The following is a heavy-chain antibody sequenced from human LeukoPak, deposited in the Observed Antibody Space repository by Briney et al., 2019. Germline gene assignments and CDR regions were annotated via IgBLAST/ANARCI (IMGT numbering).Heavy chain of an antibody. CDR1: GFAFDDFA. D-gene: IGHD4-17*01. J-gene: IGHJ4*02. V-gene: IGHV3-49*04. CDR2: IRRRAYGGAA. Sequence: GGSLRLSCTTSGFAFDDFAMSWVRQPAGKGLEWVGFIRRRAYGGAAEYAASVKGRFIISRDDSKGIAYLQMNSLKTEDTAVYYCSRYGLVDFDYWGQGSRVIVSP. CDR3: SRYGLVDFDY.